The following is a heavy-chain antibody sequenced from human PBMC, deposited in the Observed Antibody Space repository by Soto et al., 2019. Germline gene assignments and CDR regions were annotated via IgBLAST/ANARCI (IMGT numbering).Heavy chain of an antibody. CDR1: GFRSDSYV. Sequence: XGSLRLSCVISGFRSDSYVIHWVRQTPGKGLQWVAAISSDGSFEHYIDSLKGRVTFSRDNSKNTLYLQMNSLRTEDTALYYCVTDGVLAAATDYWGQGTLVTVSS. D-gene: IGHD2-21*02. V-gene: IGHV3-30*03. J-gene: IGHJ4*02. CDR3: VTDGVLAAATDY. CDR2: ISSDGSFE.